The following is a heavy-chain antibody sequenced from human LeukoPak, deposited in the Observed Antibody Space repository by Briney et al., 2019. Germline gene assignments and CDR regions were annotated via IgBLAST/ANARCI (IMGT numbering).Heavy chain of an antibody. CDR1: GFTFSSYW. D-gene: IGHD6-13*01. CDR3: ARVRIAAAGPIYYYCGMDV. J-gene: IGHJ6*02. Sequence: GGSLRLSCAASGFTFSSYWMHWVRQAPGKGLVWVSRINSDGSSTSYADSVKGRFTISRDNAKNTLYLQMNSLRAEDTAVYYCARVRIAAAGPIYYYCGMDVWGQGTTVTVSS. CDR2: INSDGSST. V-gene: IGHV3-74*01.